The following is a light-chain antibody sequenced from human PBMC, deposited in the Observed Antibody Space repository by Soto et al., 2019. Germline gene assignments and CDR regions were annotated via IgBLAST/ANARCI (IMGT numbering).Light chain of an antibody. Sequence: DIKMTQSPSTLSASVGDRVTITCRASQSISSWLAWYQQKPGKAPKLLIYKASSLESGVPSRFSGSGSGTEFTLTISSLQPDDFATYYCQHARTFGQGTKVDI. V-gene: IGKV1-5*03. CDR1: QSISSW. CDR3: QHART. J-gene: IGKJ1*01. CDR2: KAS.